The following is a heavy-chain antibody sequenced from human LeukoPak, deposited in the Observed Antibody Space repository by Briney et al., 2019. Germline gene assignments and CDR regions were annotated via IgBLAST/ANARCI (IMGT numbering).Heavy chain of an antibody. D-gene: IGHD2-21*02. V-gene: IGHV1-2*02. J-gene: IGHJ4*02. Sequence: GASVKVSCKASGYTFTAYYMHWVRQAPGQGLEWMGWINPNSGGTNYAQKFQGRVTMTRDTSISTAYMELSRLRCDDTAVYYCARDHQAYCGGDCYSPFDYWAREPWSPSPQ. CDR3: ARDHQAYCGGDCYSPFDY. CDR2: INPNSGGT. CDR1: GYTFTAYY.